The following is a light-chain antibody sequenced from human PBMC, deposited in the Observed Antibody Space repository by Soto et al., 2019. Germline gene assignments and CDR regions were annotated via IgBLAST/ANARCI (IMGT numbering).Light chain of an antibody. V-gene: IGKV3-20*01. CDR2: GAS. J-gene: IGKJ1*01. Sequence: EIVITQSPATLSVSPGERATLSCRASQSVSSYLAWYQQKPGQAPRLLIYGASNRATGIPDRFSGSGSGTDFTLTITRLEPEDFAMYYCQRYDSFRTFGQGTKVDIK. CDR3: QRYDSFRT. CDR1: QSVSSY.